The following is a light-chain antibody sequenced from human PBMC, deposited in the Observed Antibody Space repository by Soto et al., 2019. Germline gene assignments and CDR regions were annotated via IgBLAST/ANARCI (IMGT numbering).Light chain of an antibody. CDR2: ENN. Sequence: VLTQPPSVSEAPGQRVTISCTGSSSNIGAGYEAHWYQQVPGTAPKLLIYENNNRPSGVPDRFSGSKSGTSASLAITGLEAEDEAEYYCQSYDSSLSGYVFGTGTKLTVL. CDR1: SSNIGAGYE. V-gene: IGLV1-40*01. J-gene: IGLJ1*01. CDR3: QSYDSSLSGYV.